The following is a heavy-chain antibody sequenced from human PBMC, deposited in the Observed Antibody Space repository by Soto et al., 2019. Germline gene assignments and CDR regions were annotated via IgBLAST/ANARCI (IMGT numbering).Heavy chain of an antibody. CDR1: GGSISSGGYY. CDR2: IYHSGST. D-gene: IGHD3-3*01. Sequence: QLQLQESGSGLVKPSQTLSLTCAVSGGSISSGGYYWSRIRQPPGNGLEWIGYIYHSGSTYYNPSLKSRVTISVDRSMNQFSLKLSSVTAADTAVYYCARGDWSYFDCWGQGTLVTVSS. V-gene: IGHV4-30-2*01. CDR3: ARGDWSYFDC. J-gene: IGHJ4*02.